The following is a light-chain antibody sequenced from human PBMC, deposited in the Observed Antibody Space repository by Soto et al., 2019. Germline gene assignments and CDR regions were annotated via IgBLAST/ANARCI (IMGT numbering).Light chain of an antibody. J-gene: IGKJ1*01. CDR1: QSVSSSY. Sequence: EIVLTQSPGTLSLSPGERATLSCRASQSVSSSYLAWYQQKPGQAPRLLIFDASSRATGISDRFSGSGSGTDFTLTISSLQPEDFATYYCQQLNSYLGTFGQGTKVDIK. V-gene: IGKV3D-20*02. CDR3: QQLNSYLGT. CDR2: DAS.